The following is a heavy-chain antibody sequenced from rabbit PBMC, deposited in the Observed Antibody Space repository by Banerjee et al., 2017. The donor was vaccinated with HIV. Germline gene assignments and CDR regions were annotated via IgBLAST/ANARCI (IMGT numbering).Heavy chain of an antibody. CDR2: IDPVFGST. CDR1: GFSFNNGYY. CDR3: VRGASSSGWAYDL. J-gene: IGHJ3*01. Sequence: QSLEESGGDLVKPGASLTLTCTASGFSFNNGYYMCWVRQAPGKGLEWIGYIDPVFGSTYYASWVNGRFTISSHNAQNTLYLQLNSLTAADTAIYFCVRGASSSGWAYDLWGQGTLVTVS. D-gene: IGHD1-1*01. V-gene: IGHV1S40*01.